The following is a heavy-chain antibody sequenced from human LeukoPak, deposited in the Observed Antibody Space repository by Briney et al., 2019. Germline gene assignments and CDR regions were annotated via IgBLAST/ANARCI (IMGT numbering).Heavy chain of an antibody. CDR3: AKPYSYGNDAFDI. D-gene: IGHD2-21*01. J-gene: IGHJ3*02. CDR2: ISYDGSNK. V-gene: IGHV3-30*18. Sequence: PGGSLRLSCAASGFTFSSYGMHWVRQAPGKGLEWVAVISYDGSNKYYADSVKGRFTISRDNSKNTLYLQMNSLRAEDTAVYYCAKPYSYGNDAFDIWGQGTMVTVSS. CDR1: GFTFSSYG.